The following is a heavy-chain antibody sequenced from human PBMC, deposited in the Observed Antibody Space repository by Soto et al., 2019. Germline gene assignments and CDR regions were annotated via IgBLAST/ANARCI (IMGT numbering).Heavy chain of an antibody. CDR2: ISGSGGST. V-gene: IGHV3-23*01. CDR1: GFTFSSYA. J-gene: IGHJ4*02. CDR3: ARDVLEWLFDY. D-gene: IGHD3-3*01. Sequence: GGSLRLSCAASGFTFSSYAMSWVRQAPGKGLEWVSAISGSGGSTYYADSVKGRFTISRDNSKNTLCLQMNSLRAEDTAVYYCARDVLEWLFDYWGQGTLVTVSS.